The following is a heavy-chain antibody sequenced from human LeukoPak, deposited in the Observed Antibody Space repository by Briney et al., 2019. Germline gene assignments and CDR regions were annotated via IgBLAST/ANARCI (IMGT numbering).Heavy chain of an antibody. V-gene: IGHV1-58*01. D-gene: IGHD2-21*01. CDR2: IVVGSGNT. Sequence: ASVKVSCKASGFTFTSSAVQWVRQARGQRLEWIGWIVVGSGNTNYAQKFQERVTITRDMSTSTAYMELSSLRSEDTAAYYCAAVSLAYCGGDCYSDYWGQGTLVTVSS. CDR3: AAVSLAYCGGDCYSDY. J-gene: IGHJ4*02. CDR1: GFTFTSSA.